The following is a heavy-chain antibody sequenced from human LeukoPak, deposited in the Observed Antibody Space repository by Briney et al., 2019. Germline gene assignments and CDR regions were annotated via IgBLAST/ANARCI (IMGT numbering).Heavy chain of an antibody. D-gene: IGHD3-3*01. J-gene: IGHJ3*02. CDR2: ISYDGSNK. CDR1: GFTFSSYG. V-gene: IGHV3-30*18. Sequence: PGGSLRLSCAASGFTFSSYGMHWVRQAPGKGLEWVAVISYDGSNKYYADSVKGRFTISRDNSKNTLYLQMNSLRAEDTAVYYCAKGREWLLGLGGAFDIWGQGTMVTVSS. CDR3: AKGREWLLGLGGAFDI.